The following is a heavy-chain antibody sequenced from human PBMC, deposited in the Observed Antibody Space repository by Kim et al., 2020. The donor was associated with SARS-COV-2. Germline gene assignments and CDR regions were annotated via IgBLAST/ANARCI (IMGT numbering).Heavy chain of an antibody. CDR1: GFTFSNAW. CDR2: IKSKTDGGTT. Sequence: GGSLRLSCAASGFTFSNAWMSWVRQAPGKGLEWVGRIKSKTDGGTTDYAAPVKGRFTISRDDSKNTLYLQMNSLKTEDTAVYYCTTGGDYDSSGYYSYFDYWGQGTLVTVSS. CDR3: TTGGDYDSSGYYSYFDY. J-gene: IGHJ4*02. V-gene: IGHV3-15*01. D-gene: IGHD3-22*01.